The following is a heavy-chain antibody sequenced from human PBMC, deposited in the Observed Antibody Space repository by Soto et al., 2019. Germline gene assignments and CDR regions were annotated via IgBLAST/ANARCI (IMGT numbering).Heavy chain of an antibody. J-gene: IGHJ6*02. CDR1: GYTFTAYY. CDR2: INPKFGDT. V-gene: IGHV1-2*02. CDR3: ARNMDYYYGPGSGNGHGF. Sequence: QVQLVQSGAEVKEPGDSVRVSCEASGYTFTAYYIHWVRQAPGQGLEWMGWINPKFGDTTYAQDFQVRICKTRDMTISTVYMELSKLTSDDTAIYYCARNMDYYYGPGSGNGHGFWGQGTTVTVFS. D-gene: IGHD3-10*01.